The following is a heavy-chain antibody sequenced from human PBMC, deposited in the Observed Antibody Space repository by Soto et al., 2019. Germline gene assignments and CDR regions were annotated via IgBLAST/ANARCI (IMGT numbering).Heavy chain of an antibody. J-gene: IGHJ6*02. CDR2: ISWNSGSI. CDR1: GFTFDDYA. CDR3: AKVGSSGWSVSYGMDV. Sequence: GGSLRLSCAASGFTFDDYAMHWVRQAPGKGLEWVSGISWNSGSIGYADSVKGRFTISRDNAKNSLYLQMNSLRAEDTALYYCAKVGSSGWSVSYGMDVWGQGTTVTVS. D-gene: IGHD6-19*01. V-gene: IGHV3-9*01.